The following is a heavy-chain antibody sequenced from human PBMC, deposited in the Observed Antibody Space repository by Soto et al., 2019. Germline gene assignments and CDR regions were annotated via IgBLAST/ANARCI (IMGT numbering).Heavy chain of an antibody. Sequence: QVQLVESGGGVVQPGRSLRLSCAASGFTFSSYGMHWVRQAPGKGLEWVAVIWYDGSNKYYADSVKGRFTISRDNSKNTLYLQMNSLRAEDTAVYYCARESRDAMVRGVNYYYYYGMDVWGQGTTVTVSS. D-gene: IGHD3-10*01. CDR2: IWYDGSNK. J-gene: IGHJ6*02. CDR1: GFTFSSYG. CDR3: ARESRDAMVRGVNYYYYYGMDV. V-gene: IGHV3-33*01.